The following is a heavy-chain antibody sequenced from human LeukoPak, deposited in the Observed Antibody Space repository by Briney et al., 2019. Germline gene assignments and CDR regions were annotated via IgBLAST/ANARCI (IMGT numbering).Heavy chain of an antibody. D-gene: IGHD6-13*01. Sequence: SQTLSLTCTVSGGSISSGSYYWSWLRQPAGKGLEWIGRIYTSGSTNYNPSLKSRVTISVDTSKNQFSLKLSSVTAADTAVYYCARVPPANIAAAGAFDIWGQGTMVTVSS. CDR1: GGSISSGSYY. J-gene: IGHJ3*02. CDR2: IYTSGST. CDR3: ARVPPANIAAAGAFDI. V-gene: IGHV4-61*02.